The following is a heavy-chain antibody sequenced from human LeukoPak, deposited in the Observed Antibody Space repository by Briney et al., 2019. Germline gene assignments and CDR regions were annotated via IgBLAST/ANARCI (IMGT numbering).Heavy chain of an antibody. Sequence: GESLKISCKGTGYSFRSYWIGWVRQMPGRGMEWMGVIYPGDFRTRYNPSFQGRVTISVDRSINTAYLEWVSLKPSDTAVYYCACRELTSTWSHPWGQGTLVTVSS. CDR2: IYPGDFRT. CDR3: ACRELTSTWSHP. J-gene: IGHJ5*02. V-gene: IGHV5-51*01. D-gene: IGHD3-10*01. CDR1: GYSFRSYW.